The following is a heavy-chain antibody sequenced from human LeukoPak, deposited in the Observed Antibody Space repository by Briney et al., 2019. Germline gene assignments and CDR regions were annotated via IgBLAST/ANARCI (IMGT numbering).Heavy chain of an antibody. Sequence: GASVKVSCKTSGYTFTSYGVSWVRQAPGQGLEWMGWIGTHNGNTNYAQKFQGRVIMTKDTSTSTAYMELKRLRSDDTAVFYCARDGSGGGGYFDYWGQGTLVIVSS. V-gene: IGHV1-18*01. CDR1: GYTFTSYG. J-gene: IGHJ4*02. D-gene: IGHD6-19*01. CDR3: ARDGSGGGGYFDY. CDR2: IGTHNGNT.